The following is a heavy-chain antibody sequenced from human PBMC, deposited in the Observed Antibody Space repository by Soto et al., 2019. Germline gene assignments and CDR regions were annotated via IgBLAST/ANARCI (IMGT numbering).Heavy chain of an antibody. J-gene: IGHJ3*02. CDR1: GFTFSSYG. CDR2: IWYDGSNK. V-gene: IGHV3-33*01. D-gene: IGHD3-22*01. Sequence: GGSLRLCCAASGFTFSSYGMHWVRQAPGKGLEWVAVIWYDGSNKYYADSVKGRFTISRDNSKNTLYLQMNSLRAEDTAVYYCARVYDSSGYHGAFDIWGQGTMVTVSS. CDR3: ARVYDSSGYHGAFDI.